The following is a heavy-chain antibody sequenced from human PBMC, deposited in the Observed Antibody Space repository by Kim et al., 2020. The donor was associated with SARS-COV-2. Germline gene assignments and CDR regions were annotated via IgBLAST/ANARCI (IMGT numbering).Heavy chain of an antibody. CDR3: ARQGVMVRGVTSPHDY. Sequence: ASVKVSCKASGYTFTSYAMHWVRQAPGQRLEWMGWINAGNGNTKYSQKFQGRVTITRDTSASTAYMELSSLRSEDTAVYYCARQGVMVRGVTSPHDYWGQGTLVTVSS. D-gene: IGHD3-10*01. J-gene: IGHJ4*02. CDR1: GYTFTSYA. CDR2: INAGNGNT. V-gene: IGHV1-3*01.